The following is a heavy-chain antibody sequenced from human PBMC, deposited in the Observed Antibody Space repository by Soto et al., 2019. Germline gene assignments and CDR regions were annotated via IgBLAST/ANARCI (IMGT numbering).Heavy chain of an antibody. J-gene: IGHJ4*02. D-gene: IGHD2-15*01. CDR2: IYWDDDK. Sequence: QITLKESGPTLVKPTQTLTLTCTFSGFSLSTSGVGVGRIRQPPGKALEWLALIYWDDDKRYSPSLKRRLTITTDTSKNQVVLTMTNMDPVDTATYYCAHRPSYCSGGSCYSGFDYWGQGTLVTVSS. V-gene: IGHV2-5*02. CDR1: GFSLSTSGVG. CDR3: AHRPSYCSGGSCYSGFDY.